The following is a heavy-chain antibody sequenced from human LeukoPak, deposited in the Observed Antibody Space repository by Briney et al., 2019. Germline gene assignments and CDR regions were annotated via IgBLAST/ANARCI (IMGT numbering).Heavy chain of an antibody. V-gene: IGHV3-7*01. D-gene: IGHD1-1*01. CDR3: AIWTSGNY. CDR1: GFAFNNYA. CDR2: MDPTGSQK. Sequence: GGSLRLSCAASGFAFNNYAMTWVRQAPGKGLEWVANMDPTGSQKRYVDSVRGRFTISKDNPGASLYLDMHSLRAEDTAIYYCAIWTSGNYWGQGTLVTVSS. J-gene: IGHJ4*02.